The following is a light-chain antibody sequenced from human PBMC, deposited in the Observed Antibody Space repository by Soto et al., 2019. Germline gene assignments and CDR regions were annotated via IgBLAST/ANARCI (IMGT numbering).Light chain of an antibody. CDR2: GNS. V-gene: IGLV1-40*01. J-gene: IGLJ1*01. CDR3: QSYDSSLSAFYV. CDR1: SSNIGAGYD. Sequence: QSVLTQPPSVSGAPGQRVTISCTGSSSNIGAGYDVHWYQQLPGTAPKLLIYGNSNRPSGVPDRFSGSKSGTSASLAITGLQAEDEGDYYCQSYDSSLSAFYVFGTGTKLTVL.